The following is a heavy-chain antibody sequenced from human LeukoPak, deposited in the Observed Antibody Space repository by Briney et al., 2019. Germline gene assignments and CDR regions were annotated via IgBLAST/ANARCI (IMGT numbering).Heavy chain of an antibody. CDR2: IHTSGTT. CDR3: ARGDYYAGGGRNWFDP. D-gene: IGHD3-16*01. V-gene: IGHV4-4*07. Sequence: SETLSLTCTVSGGPMSNYYWSFIRQSAGTGLEWLGRIHTSGTTWYYPSLERRVTLFVNAPQDHTSLGQTSVPGADTASCFCARGDYYAGGGRNWFDPWGQGTLGTVSS. J-gene: IGHJ5*02. CDR1: GGPMSNYY.